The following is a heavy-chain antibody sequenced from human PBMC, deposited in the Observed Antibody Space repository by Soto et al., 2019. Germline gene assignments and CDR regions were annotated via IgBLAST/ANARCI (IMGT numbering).Heavy chain of an antibody. Sequence: QVQLVQSGAEVEKPGASVKISCKASGYSFTSQYVHWVRQAPGQGLEWMGIINPNGGSTTYAQKFRGSVTLSRDTSTSKVHMGVGGLTSEDSGVYFWGREGWVPPGGGGTEPLDIWGQGTMVTVAS. CDR3: GREGWVPPGGGGTEPLDI. V-gene: IGHV1-46*03. D-gene: IGHD3-16*01. CDR2: INPNGGST. J-gene: IGHJ3*02. CDR1: GYSFTSQY.